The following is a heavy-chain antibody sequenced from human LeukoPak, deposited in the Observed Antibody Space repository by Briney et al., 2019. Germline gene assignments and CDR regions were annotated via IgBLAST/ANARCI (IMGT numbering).Heavy chain of an antibody. D-gene: IGHD3-22*01. CDR3: ARGSKVVITQLFDY. J-gene: IGHJ4*02. CDR1: GGTFSSYA. V-gene: IGHV1-18*01. Sequence: ASVKVSCKASGGTFSSYAISWVRQAPGQGLEWMGWISAYNGNTNYAQKLQGRVTMTTDTSTSTAYMELRSLRSDDTAVYYCARGSKVVITQLFDYWGQGTLVTVSS. CDR2: ISAYNGNT.